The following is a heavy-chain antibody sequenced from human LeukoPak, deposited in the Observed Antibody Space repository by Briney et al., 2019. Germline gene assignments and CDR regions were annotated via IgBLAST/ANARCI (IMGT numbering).Heavy chain of an antibody. D-gene: IGHD2-21*02. V-gene: IGHV3-21*01. CDR3: ARRTYCGGDCYSVGAFDI. Sequence: PRGSLTLSCAASEFTFSIYSMNWVRQAPGKGLEWVSSISSSSSYIYYADSVKGRFTISRDNAKNSLYLQMNSLRAEDTAVYYCARRTYCGGDCYSVGAFDIWGQGTMVTVSS. J-gene: IGHJ3*02. CDR2: ISSSSSYI. CDR1: EFTFSIYS.